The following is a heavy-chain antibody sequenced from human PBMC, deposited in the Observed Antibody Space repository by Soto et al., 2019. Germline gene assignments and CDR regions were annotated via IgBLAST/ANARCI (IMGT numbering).Heavy chain of an antibody. Sequence: PGGSLRLSCAASGFTFSSDAMSWVRQAPGKGLEWVSAISGSGGSTYYADSVKGRFTISRDNSKNTLYLQMNSLRAEDTAVYYCAKALSYQLKAGLYWGQGPLVTVSS. J-gene: IGHJ4*02. CDR1: GFTFSSDA. CDR3: AKALSYQLKAGLY. D-gene: IGHD2-2*01. CDR2: ISGSGGST. V-gene: IGHV3-23*01.